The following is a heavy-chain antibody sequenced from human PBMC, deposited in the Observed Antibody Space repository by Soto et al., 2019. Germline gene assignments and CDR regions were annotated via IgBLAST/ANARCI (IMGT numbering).Heavy chain of an antibody. D-gene: IGHD5-12*01. CDR1: GFTFDDYT. Sequence: GGSLRLSCAASGFTFDDYTMHWVRQAPGKGLEWVSLISWDGGSTYYADSVKGRFTISRDNSKNSLYLQMNSLSTEDTALYYCAKDSGYVFGYYGMDVWGQGTTVTDSS. CDR3: AKDSGYVFGYYGMDV. V-gene: IGHV3-43*01. CDR2: ISWDGGST. J-gene: IGHJ6*02.